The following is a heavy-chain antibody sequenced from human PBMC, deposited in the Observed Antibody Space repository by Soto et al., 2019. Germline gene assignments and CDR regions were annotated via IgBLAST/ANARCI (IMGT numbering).Heavy chain of an antibody. Sequence: PSETLSLTCAVSGYSISSSNWWGWIRQPPGKGLEWIGYIYYSGSTYYNPSLKSRVTMSVDTSKNQFSLKLSSVTAADTAVYYCASLSSGPLGRSRTYGMDVWGQGTTVTVSS. CDR3: ASLSSGPLGRSRTYGMDV. V-gene: IGHV4-28*01. D-gene: IGHD6-19*01. J-gene: IGHJ6*02. CDR2: IYYSGST. CDR1: GYSISSSNW.